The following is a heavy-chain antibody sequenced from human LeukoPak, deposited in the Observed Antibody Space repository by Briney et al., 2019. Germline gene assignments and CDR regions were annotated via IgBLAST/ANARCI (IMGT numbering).Heavy chain of an antibody. Sequence: PGGSLRLSCAASGFTFSSYEMNWVRQAPGKGLEWVSTIIDTAVSMYYADSVKGRFTISRDNSKNTLYLQMNSLRAEDTAIYYCAKFARVVATYDALHIWGQGTIVTVSA. CDR1: GFTFSSYE. D-gene: IGHD2-15*01. CDR2: IIDTAVSM. V-gene: IGHV3-23*01. CDR3: AKFARVVATYDALHI. J-gene: IGHJ3*02.